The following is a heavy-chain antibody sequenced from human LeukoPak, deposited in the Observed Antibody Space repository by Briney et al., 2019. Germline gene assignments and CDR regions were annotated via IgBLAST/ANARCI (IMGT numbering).Heavy chain of an antibody. Sequence: GGSLRLSCAASGFTFSSYSMNWVRQAPGKGLEWVSSISSSSSYIYYADSVKGRFTISRDNAKSSLYLQMNSLRAEDTAVYYCARDKGSSWSGGFDYWGQGTLVTVSS. D-gene: IGHD6-13*01. V-gene: IGHV3-21*01. CDR2: ISSSSSYI. J-gene: IGHJ4*02. CDR3: ARDKGSSWSGGFDY. CDR1: GFTFSSYS.